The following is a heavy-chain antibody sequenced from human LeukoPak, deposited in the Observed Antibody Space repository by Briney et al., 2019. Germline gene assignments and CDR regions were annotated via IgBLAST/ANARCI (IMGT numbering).Heavy chain of an antibody. Sequence: VASVKVSCKASGYTFTSYYMHWVRQAPGQGLEWMGIINPSGGSTSYAQKFQGRVTMTRDTSTSTAYMELRSLRSDDTAVYYCARKLGYCSGGSCYLCDYWGQGTLVTVSS. J-gene: IGHJ4*02. D-gene: IGHD2-15*01. CDR2: INPSGGST. V-gene: IGHV1-46*01. CDR1: GYTFTSYY. CDR3: ARKLGYCSGGSCYLCDY.